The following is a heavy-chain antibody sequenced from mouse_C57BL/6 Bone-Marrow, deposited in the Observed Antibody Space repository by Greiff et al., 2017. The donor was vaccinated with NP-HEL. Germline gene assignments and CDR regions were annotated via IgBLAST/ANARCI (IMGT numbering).Heavy chain of an antibody. J-gene: IGHJ3*01. V-gene: IGHV5-6*01. CDR1: GFTFSSYG. D-gene: IGHD1-1*01. CDR3: ARHWYYGTSFAY. CDR2: ISSGGSYT. Sequence: EVMLVESGGDLVKPGGSLKLSCAASGFTFSSYGMSWVRQTPDKRLEWVATISSGGSYTYYPDSVKGRFTISRDNAKNTLYLQMSSLKSEDTAMYYCARHWYYGTSFAYWGQVTLVTVSA.